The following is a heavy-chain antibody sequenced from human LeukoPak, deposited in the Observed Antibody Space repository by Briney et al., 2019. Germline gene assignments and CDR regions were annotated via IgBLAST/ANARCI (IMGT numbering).Heavy chain of an antibody. CDR3: AKDRRFVVRGEFAY. Sequence: GGSLRLSCAASGFTFSSYGMSWVRQAPGKGLEWVSAISGSGGSTYYADSVKGRFTISRDNSKNTLYLQMNSLRAEDTAVYSCAKDRRFVVRGEFAYWGQGTLVTVSS. V-gene: IGHV3-23*01. D-gene: IGHD3-10*01. CDR2: ISGSGGST. J-gene: IGHJ4*02. CDR1: GFTFSSYG.